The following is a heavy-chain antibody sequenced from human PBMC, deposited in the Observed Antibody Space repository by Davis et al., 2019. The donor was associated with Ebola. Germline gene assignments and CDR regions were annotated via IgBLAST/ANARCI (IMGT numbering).Heavy chain of an antibody. J-gene: IGHJ5*01. Sequence: SETPSLTCTVSGGSISSYYWSWIRQPPGKGLEWIGYIHDNGDTKSNPSLKSRVTISVDTSKNQFSLKLNSVTAADTAVFYCARSNYGSGSYDSWGQGALVTVSS. V-gene: IGHV4-59*01. D-gene: IGHD3-10*01. CDR2: IHDNGDT. CDR1: GGSISSYY. CDR3: ARSNYGSGSYDS.